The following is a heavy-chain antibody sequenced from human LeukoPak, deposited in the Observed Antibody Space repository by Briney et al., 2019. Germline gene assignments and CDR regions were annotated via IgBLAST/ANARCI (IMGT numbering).Heavy chain of an antibody. J-gene: IGHJ4*02. CDR2: VDPEDGET. CDR1: GYTFTDYY. D-gene: IGHD3-9*01. CDR3: ATGAGYVAAHHDY. Sequence: PGATVKISCXVSGYTFTDYYMHWVQQAPGKGLEWMGLVDPEDGETIYAEKFQGRVTITADTSTDTACMELSSLRSEDTAVYYCATGAGYVAAHHDYWGQGTLVTVSS. V-gene: IGHV1-69-2*01.